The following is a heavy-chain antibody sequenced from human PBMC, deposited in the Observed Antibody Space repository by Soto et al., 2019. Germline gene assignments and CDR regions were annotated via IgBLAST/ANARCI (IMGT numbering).Heavy chain of an antibody. CDR3: ATAYCSGGSCYPVGAFDI. CDR1: QFNLDTFRTSV. V-gene: IGHV1-58*01. Sequence: SVKVSCKASQFNLDTFRTSVVQWVRQARGQGLEWVGWVVVGSGLTIYAQKFQGRVTMTEDTSTDTAYMELSSLRSEDTAVYYCATAYCSGGSCYPVGAFDIWGQGTMVTVSS. CDR2: VVVGSGLT. J-gene: IGHJ3*02. D-gene: IGHD2-15*01.